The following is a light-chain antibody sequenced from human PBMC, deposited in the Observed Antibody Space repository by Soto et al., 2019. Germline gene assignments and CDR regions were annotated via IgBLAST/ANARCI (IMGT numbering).Light chain of an antibody. V-gene: IGLV1-44*01. CDR3: AAWDDSLNGLV. J-gene: IGLJ2*01. Sequence: QSVLTQPPSTSGTPGQRVTISCSGSSANVGSNPVNWYQQFLGTAPKLLIYSNDQRPSGVPDRFSGSKSGTSASLAITGLQSEDEGEYYCAAWDDSLNGLVFGGGTKVTVL. CDR1: SANVGSNP. CDR2: SND.